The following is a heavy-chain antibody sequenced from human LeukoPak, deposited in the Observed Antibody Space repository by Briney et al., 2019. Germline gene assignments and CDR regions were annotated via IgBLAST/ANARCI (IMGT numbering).Heavy chain of an antibody. V-gene: IGHV3-30-3*01. CDR2: ISYDGSTI. Sequence: GGSLRLSCAASGFTFSSYAMHWVRQAPGTGLEWVALISYDGSTIYYADSVKGRFTISRDNSKNTLYLQMNSLRAEDTAVYYCARDSYSSSWFPGDYWGQGTLVTVSS. J-gene: IGHJ4*02. CDR1: GFTFSSYA. CDR3: ARDSYSSSWFPGDY. D-gene: IGHD6-13*01.